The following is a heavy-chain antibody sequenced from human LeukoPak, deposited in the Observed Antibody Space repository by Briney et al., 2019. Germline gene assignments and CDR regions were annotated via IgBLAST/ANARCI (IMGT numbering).Heavy chain of an antibody. CDR2: IYTSGST. CDR1: GGSISSYY. CDR3: ARGGYSGSWYQRKDYFDY. V-gene: IGHV4-4*07. J-gene: IGHJ4*02. Sequence: SETLSLTCTVSGGSISSYYWSWIRQPAGKGLEWIGRIYTSGSTNYNPSLKSRVTMSVDTSKNQFSLKLSSVTAADTAVYYCARGGYSGSWYQRKDYFDYWGQGTLVTVSS. D-gene: IGHD6-13*01.